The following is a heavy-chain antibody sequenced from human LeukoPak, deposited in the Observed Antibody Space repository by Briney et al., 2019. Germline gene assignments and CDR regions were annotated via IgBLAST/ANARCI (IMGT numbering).Heavy chain of an antibody. D-gene: IGHD6-13*01. CDR1: GYTFTSYA. CDR3: ARDRGYSSSWYGYYYYYYMDV. V-gene: IGHV7-4-1*02. Sequence: ASVKVSCKASGYTFTSYAMNWVRQAPGQGLEWMGWINTNTGNPTYAQGFTGRFVFSLDTSVSTAYLQISSLKAEDTAVYYCARDRGYSSSWYGYYYYYYMDVWGKGTTVTVSS. CDR2: INTNTGNP. J-gene: IGHJ6*03.